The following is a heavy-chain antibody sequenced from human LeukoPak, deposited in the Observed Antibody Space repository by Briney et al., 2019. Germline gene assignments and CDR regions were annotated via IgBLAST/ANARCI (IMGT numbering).Heavy chain of an antibody. D-gene: IGHD2-21*02. J-gene: IGHJ6*03. CDR3: ARGVVTDDYYMDV. Sequence: PSETLSLTCSVSGGSITSGRYYWTWIRQPAGKGLEWIGRLYTNDNTNYDPSLESRVSISVDTSKGQFYLQLTSATAADTAVYFCARGVVTDDYYMDVWGKGITVIVSS. CDR2: LYTNDNT. CDR1: GGSITSGRYY. V-gene: IGHV4-61*02.